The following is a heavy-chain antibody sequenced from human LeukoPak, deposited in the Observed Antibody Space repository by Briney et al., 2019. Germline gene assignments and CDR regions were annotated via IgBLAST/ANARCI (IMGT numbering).Heavy chain of an antibody. J-gene: IGHJ4*02. CDR1: GGSISSGGYY. CDR2: IYYSGST. V-gene: IGHV4-31*03. Sequence: SETLSLTCTVPGGSISSGGYYWSWIRQHPGKGLEWIGYIYYSGSTYYNPSLKSRVTISVDTSKNQFSLKLSSVTAADTAVYYCARVLYAPYCSSTSCYPLFDYWGQGTLVTVSS. D-gene: IGHD2-2*01. CDR3: ARVLYAPYCSSTSCYPLFDY.